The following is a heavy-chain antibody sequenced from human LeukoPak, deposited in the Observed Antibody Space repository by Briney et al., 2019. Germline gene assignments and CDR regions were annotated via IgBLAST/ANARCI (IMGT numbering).Heavy chain of an antibody. CDR2: IKPDGSEK. CDR3: ARPIAAAGS. D-gene: IGHD6-13*01. J-gene: IGHJ4*02. V-gene: IGHV3-7*03. Sequence: PGGSLRLSCAASGFTFSSYWMTWVRQAPGKGLGWVASIKPDGSEKYYVDSVKGRFTISRDNAKNSLYLQMNRLKAEDTAVYYCARPIAAAGSWGQGTLVTVSS. CDR1: GFTFSSYW.